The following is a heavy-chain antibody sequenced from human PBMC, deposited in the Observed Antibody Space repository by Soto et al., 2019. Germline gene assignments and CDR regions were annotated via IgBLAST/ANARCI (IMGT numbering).Heavy chain of an antibody. CDR2: ISGSGGST. V-gene: IGHV3-23*01. Sequence: PGGSLRLSCAASGFTFSSYAMSWVRQAPGKGLEWVSAISGSGGSTYYADSVKGRFTISRDNSKNTLYLQMNSLRAEDTAVYYCAKDLEGYYDILTGYYRYYYYYMDVWGKGTTVTVSS. D-gene: IGHD3-9*01. J-gene: IGHJ6*03. CDR1: GFTFSSYA. CDR3: AKDLEGYYDILTGYYRYYYYYMDV.